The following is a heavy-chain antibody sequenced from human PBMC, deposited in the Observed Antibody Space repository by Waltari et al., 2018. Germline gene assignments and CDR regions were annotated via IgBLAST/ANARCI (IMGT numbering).Heavy chain of an antibody. V-gene: IGHV4-34*01. CDR3: AKGPHRNRLQLKSYYYGMDV. CDR2: INHSGST. CDR1: GGSFGGFS. D-gene: IGHD5-12*01. Sequence: QVQLQQWGAGLLKPSETLSLTCAVYGGSFGGFSCTWTRQPPGKGLEWIGEINHSGSTNYNPSLKSRVTISVDTSKKQFSLKLSSVTAADTAVYYCAKGPHRNRLQLKSYYYGMDVWGQGTKV. J-gene: IGHJ6*02.